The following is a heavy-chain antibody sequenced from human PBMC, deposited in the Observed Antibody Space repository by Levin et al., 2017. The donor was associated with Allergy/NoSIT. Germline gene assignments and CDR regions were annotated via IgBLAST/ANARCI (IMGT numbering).Heavy chain of an antibody. CDR3: ARAERLWFGELLPYPGGDYFDY. J-gene: IGHJ4*02. D-gene: IGHD3-10*01. Sequence: PSETLSLTCTVSGGSISSGDYYWSWIRQPPGKGLEWIGYIYYSGSTYYNPSLKSRVTISVDTSKNQFSLKLSSVTAADTAVYYCARAERLWFGELLPYPGGDYFDYWGQGTLVTVSS. CDR2: IYYSGST. CDR1: GGSISSGDYY. V-gene: IGHV4-30-4*01.